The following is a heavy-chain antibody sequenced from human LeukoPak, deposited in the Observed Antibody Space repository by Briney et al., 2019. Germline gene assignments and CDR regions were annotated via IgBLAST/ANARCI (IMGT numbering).Heavy chain of an antibody. D-gene: IGHD3-3*01. CDR2: LTDSGGNT. V-gene: IGHV3-23*01. CDR3: AGSRYAFWSGDFDH. J-gene: IGHJ4*02. Sequence: GGSLRLSCAASGFAFSRYGMNWVRQAPGKGLEWVSALTDSGGNTYSADSVEGRFTISRDNSKNTLYLQMNSLRAEDTPVYYCAGSRYAFWSGDFDHWGERTLVTVSS. CDR1: GFAFSRYG.